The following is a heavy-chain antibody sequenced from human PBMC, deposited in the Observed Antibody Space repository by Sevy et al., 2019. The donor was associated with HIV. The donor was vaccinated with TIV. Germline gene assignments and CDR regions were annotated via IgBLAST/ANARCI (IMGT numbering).Heavy chain of an antibody. V-gene: IGHV4-39*01. CDR1: GGSISSSSYY. CDR2: IYYSGST. J-gene: IGHJ5*02. Sequence: SETLSLTCTVSGGSISSSSYYWGWIRQPPGKGLEWIGSIYYSGSTYYNPSLKSRVTISVDTSKNQFSLKLSSVTAAETAVYYCARHDSSGYPKSDWFDPWGQGTLVTVSS. CDR3: ARHDSSGYPKSDWFDP. D-gene: IGHD6-19*01.